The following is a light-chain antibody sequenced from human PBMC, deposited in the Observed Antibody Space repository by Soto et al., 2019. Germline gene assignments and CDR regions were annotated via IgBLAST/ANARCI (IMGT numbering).Light chain of an antibody. Sequence: QSVLTQPPSASGSPGQSVTISCTGTSSDVGGYNYVSWYQQHPGKAPKLMICEVNKRPSGVPDRFSGSKSSNTASLTVSGLQAEDEADYYCSSYAGSNNWVFGGGTKVTVL. CDR1: SSDVGGYNY. CDR2: EVN. CDR3: SSYAGSNNWV. J-gene: IGLJ3*02. V-gene: IGLV2-8*01.